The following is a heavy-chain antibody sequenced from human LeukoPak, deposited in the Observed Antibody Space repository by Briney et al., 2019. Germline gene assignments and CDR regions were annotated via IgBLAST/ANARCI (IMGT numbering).Heavy chain of an antibody. V-gene: IGHV3-7*05. D-gene: IGHD3-16*01. CDR3: ARDRSAVRLDY. J-gene: IGHJ4*02. CDR1: GFTFTRFW. Sequence: GGSLRLSCAASGFTFTRFWMTWVRQAPGKGLEWVANIKTDGSEKHYVDSVKGRFTISRDNAKNSLYLQMNSLRDEDTAVYYCARDRSAVRLDYWGQGALVTVSS. CDR2: IKTDGSEK.